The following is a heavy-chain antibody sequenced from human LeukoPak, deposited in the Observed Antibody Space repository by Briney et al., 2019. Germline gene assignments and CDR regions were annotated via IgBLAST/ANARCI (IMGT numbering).Heavy chain of an antibody. V-gene: IGHV4-4*07. CDR1: GDSISTYF. D-gene: IGHD3-10*01. Sequence: SETLSVTCIVSGDSISTYFWTWFRQPAGKGLEWIGRIYVGASPNYNPSLKSRVTMSLDPSTNQFALRLDSVTAADTAVYYCARGIRWGVSAPDIWGQGAMVTVSS. CDR3: ARGIRWGVSAPDI. J-gene: IGHJ3*02. CDR2: IYVGASP.